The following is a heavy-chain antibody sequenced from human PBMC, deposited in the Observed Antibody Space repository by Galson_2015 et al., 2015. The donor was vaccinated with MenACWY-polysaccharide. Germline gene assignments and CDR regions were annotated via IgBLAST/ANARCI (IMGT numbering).Heavy chain of an antibody. D-gene: IGHD6-13*01. J-gene: IGHJ4*02. CDR1: GFPFSSYA. V-gene: IGHV3-23*01. CDR2: ISGDGTST. Sequence: SLRLSCAASGFPFSSYAMIWVRQAPGKGLEWVSTISGDGTSTHNADSVKGRFTVSRDNSKNTLYLQMNNLRAEDTATYYCAGSWYEKSSPDSWGQGTLVTVSS. CDR3: AGSWYEKSSPDS.